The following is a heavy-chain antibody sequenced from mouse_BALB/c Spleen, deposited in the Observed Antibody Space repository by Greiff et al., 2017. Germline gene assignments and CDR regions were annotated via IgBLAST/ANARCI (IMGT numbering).Heavy chain of an antibody. J-gene: IGHJ2*01. Sequence: EVMLVESGGDLVKPGGSLKLSCAASGFTFSSYGMSWLRQTPDKRLEWVATISSGGSYTYYPDSVKGRFTISRDNAKNTLYLQMSSLKSEDTAMYYCARQVITTALDYWGQGTTLTVSS. CDR3: ARQVITTALDY. CDR2: ISSGGSYT. V-gene: IGHV5-6*01. CDR1: GFTFSSYG. D-gene: IGHD1-2*01.